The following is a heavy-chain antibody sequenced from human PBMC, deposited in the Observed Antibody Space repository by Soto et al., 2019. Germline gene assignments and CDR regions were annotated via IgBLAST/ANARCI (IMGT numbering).Heavy chain of an antibody. CDR2: IDGSGGST. J-gene: IGHJ4*02. V-gene: IGHV3-23*01. CDR3: AKESGELLCDY. D-gene: IGHD1-26*01. Sequence: GGSLRLSCAASGFTFGSYAMSWVRQPPGKGLGWVSAIDGSGGSTYYETSVKGRLTISRDNSKNTLYLQMNSLRAEDTAVYYCAKESGELLCDYWGQGTLVTVSS. CDR1: GFTFGSYA.